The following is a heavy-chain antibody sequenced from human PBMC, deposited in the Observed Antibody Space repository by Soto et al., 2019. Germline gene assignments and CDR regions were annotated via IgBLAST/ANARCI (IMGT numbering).Heavy chain of an antibody. CDR2: ISYDGSNK. V-gene: IGHV3-30-3*01. J-gene: IGHJ6*02. CDR3: ARDSQPPYYDILTGYYNDYYYGMDV. D-gene: IGHD3-9*01. Sequence: QVQLVESGGGVVQPGRSLRLSCAASGFTFSSYAMHWVRQAPGKGLEWVAVISYDGSNKYYADSVKGRFTISRDNSKNTLYLQMNSLRAEDTAVYYCARDSQPPYYDILTGYYNDYYYGMDVWGQGTTVTVSS. CDR1: GFTFSSYA.